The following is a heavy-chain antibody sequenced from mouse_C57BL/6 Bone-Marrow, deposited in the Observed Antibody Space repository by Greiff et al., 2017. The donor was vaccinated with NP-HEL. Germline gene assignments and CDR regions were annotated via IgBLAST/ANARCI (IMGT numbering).Heavy chain of an antibody. D-gene: IGHD1-3*01. CDR1: GYTFTSYW. CDR2: IHPNSGST. CDR3: ARGSSYYAMDY. Sequence: QVHVKQPGAELVKPGASVKLSCKASGYTFTSYWMHWVKQRPGQGLEWIGMIHPNSGSTNYNEKFKSKATLTVDKSSSTAYMQLSSLTSEDSAVYYCARGSSYYAMDYWGQGTSVTVSS. J-gene: IGHJ4*01. V-gene: IGHV1-64*01.